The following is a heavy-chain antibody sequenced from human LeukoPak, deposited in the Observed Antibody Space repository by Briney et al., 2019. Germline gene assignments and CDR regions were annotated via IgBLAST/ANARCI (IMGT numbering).Heavy chain of an antibody. CDR3: AKNYGSGSQYYFDY. J-gene: IGHJ4*02. D-gene: IGHD3-10*01. Sequence: ASXXXXXKASGYTFTSYYMHWVRQAPGQGVEWMGRINPNSGGTNYAKKFQGRVTMTRDTSISTAYMELSRLRSDDTAVYYCAKNYGSGSQYYFDYWGQGTLVTVSS. CDR2: INPNSGGT. V-gene: IGHV1-2*06. CDR1: GYTFTSYY.